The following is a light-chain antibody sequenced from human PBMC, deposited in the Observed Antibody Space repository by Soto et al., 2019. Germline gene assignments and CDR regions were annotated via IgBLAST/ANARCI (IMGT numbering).Light chain of an antibody. J-gene: IGKJ1*01. V-gene: IGKV3-11*01. CDR2: HTS. CDR3: HQRQSWPRT. Sequence: EIVFTQSPATLSSSPCEGATVSCRASQTVNSRLAWYQHKPGQAPRLLIYHTSNRATGIPARFSGSGSGTDFTLTISSLEPEDFAVYYCHQRQSWPRTFGQGTKVDIK. CDR1: QTVNSR.